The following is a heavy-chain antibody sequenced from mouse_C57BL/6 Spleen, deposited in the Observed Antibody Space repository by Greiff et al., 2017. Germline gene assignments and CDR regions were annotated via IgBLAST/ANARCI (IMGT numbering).Heavy chain of an antibody. V-gene: IGHV1-69*01. D-gene: IGHD1-1*01. Sequence: VQLQQPGAELVMPGASVKLSCKASGYTFTSYWMHWVKQRPGQGLEWIGEIDPSDSYTNYNQKFKGKSTLTVDKSSSTAYMQLSSLTSEDSAVYYCARTGKVGYFDYWGQGTTLTVSS. CDR3: ARTGKVGYFDY. CDR1: GYTFTSYW. CDR2: IDPSDSYT. J-gene: IGHJ2*01.